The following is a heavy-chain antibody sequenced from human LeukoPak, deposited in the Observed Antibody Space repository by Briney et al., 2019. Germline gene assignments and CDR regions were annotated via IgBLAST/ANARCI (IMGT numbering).Heavy chain of an antibody. D-gene: IGHD2/OR15-2a*01. CDR2: FYYTGST. CDR1: GASISTGGYY. Sequence: PSETLSLTCTVSGASISTGGYYWSWMRQVPGKGLEWIAYFYYTGSTYYNTSLKSRVTISVDTSKNQFSLKLSSVTAADTAVYYCARQHLSLIAFDYWGQGTLVTVSS. J-gene: IGHJ4*02. V-gene: IGHV4-31*03. CDR3: ARQHLSLIAFDY.